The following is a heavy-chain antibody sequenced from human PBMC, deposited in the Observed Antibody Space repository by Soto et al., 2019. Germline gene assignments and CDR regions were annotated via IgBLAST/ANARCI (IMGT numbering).Heavy chain of an antibody. Sequence: GGSLRLSCAASGFTFSDYAMSWVRQAPGKGLEWVSAIGRSGGSTYYADSVRFTISRDNSKNTLFLQMNSLGAEDTAVYYCAKVGISAAAGRGAFDNWGQGTLVTVSS. J-gene: IGHJ4*02. CDR2: IGRSGGST. CDR1: GFTFSDYA. V-gene: IGHV3-23*01. CDR3: AKVGISAAAGRGAFDN. D-gene: IGHD6-13*01.